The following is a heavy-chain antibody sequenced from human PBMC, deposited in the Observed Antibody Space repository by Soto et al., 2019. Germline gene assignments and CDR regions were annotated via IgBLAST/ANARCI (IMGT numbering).Heavy chain of an antibody. CDR2: IYWDDDK. V-gene: IGHV2-5*02. J-gene: IGHJ5*02. CDR1: GFSLSTSGVG. CDR3: AHRLIIGNWFDP. Sequence: QITLKESGPTLVKPTETLTLTCTFSGFSLSTSGVGVGWIRQPPGKALEWLAIIYWDDDKGYRPSLKSRLTITKGTSKNQVVLTMTNMDPVDTATYYCAHRLIIGNWFDPWGQGTLVTVSS.